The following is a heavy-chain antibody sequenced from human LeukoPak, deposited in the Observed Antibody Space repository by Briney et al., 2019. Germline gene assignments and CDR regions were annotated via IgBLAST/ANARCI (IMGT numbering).Heavy chain of an antibody. Sequence: PSETLSLTCTVSGGSISSSSYYWGWIRQPPGKGLEWIGSIYYSGSTNYNPSLKSRVTISVDTSKNQFSLKLSSVTAADTAVYYCARDIVVVTPGWFDPWGQGTLVTVSS. J-gene: IGHJ5*02. V-gene: IGHV4-39*07. CDR3: ARDIVVVTPGWFDP. CDR1: GGSISSSSYY. CDR2: IYYSGST. D-gene: IGHD2-15*01.